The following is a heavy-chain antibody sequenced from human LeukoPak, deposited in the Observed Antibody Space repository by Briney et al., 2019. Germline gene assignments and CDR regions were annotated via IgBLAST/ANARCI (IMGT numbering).Heavy chain of an antibody. CDR2: IFPLFETT. D-gene: IGHD1-26*01. Sequence: SVTVSCTASGGTFNNYAINWVRQAPGQGLEWMGGIFPLFETTNYAQGFKGRVTITADDSTGTAYMELNSLRTEDTAVYYCARGRESHGHYFHFWGQGTLVTVSS. J-gene: IGHJ4*02. V-gene: IGHV1-69*13. CDR1: GGTFNNYA. CDR3: ARGRESHGHYFHF.